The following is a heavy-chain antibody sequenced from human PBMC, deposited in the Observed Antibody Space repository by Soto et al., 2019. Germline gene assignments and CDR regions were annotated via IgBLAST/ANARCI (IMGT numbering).Heavy chain of an antibody. Sequence: RLSCAASGFTSSSYAMSWVRQAPGKGLEWVSAISGSGGSTYYADSVKGRFTISRDNSKNTLYLQMNSLRAEDTAVYYCAKDLSWIPQLDYWGQGTQVTVSS. CDR2: ISGSGGST. J-gene: IGHJ4*02. V-gene: IGHV3-23*01. CDR3: AKDLSWIPQLDY. D-gene: IGHD5-18*01. CDR1: GFTSSSYA.